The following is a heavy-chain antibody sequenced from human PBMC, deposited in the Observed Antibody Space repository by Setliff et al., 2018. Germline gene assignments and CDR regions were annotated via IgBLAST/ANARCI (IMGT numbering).Heavy chain of an antibody. V-gene: IGHV4-59*08. CDR2: IYYSGST. CDR1: GGSFSDYY. CDR3: ARLSPYNTGPPFDY. Sequence: PSETLSLICAVYGGSFSDYYWSWIRQSPGKGLEWIGYIYYSGSTNYNPSLKSRVTISLDTSKNHFSLNLRSVTAADTAVYYCARLSPYNTGPPFDYWGQGTLVTVSS. J-gene: IGHJ4*02. D-gene: IGHD2-8*02.